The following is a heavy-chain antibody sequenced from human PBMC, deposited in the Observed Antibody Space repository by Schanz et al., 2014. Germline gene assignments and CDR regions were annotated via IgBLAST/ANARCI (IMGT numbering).Heavy chain of an antibody. CDR2: ISGSGGST. CDR1: GFTFSSYA. D-gene: IGHD6-13*01. Sequence: EVQLVASGGGLVQPGGSLRLSCAASGFTFSSYAMSWVRQAPGKGLEWVSAISGSGGSTYYADSVKGRFTISGDSSKYTVYLQMNSLRADDTAVYYCAKSQGSSFDSWGQGTLVTVSS. J-gene: IGHJ4*02. V-gene: IGHV3-23*04. CDR3: AKSQGSSFDS.